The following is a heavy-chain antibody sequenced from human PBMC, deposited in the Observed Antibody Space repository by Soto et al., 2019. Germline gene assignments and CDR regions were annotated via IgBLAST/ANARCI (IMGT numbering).Heavy chain of an antibody. Sequence: PGESLKISCKGSGYSFTSYWIGWVGQVPGKGLEWMGIIYPGDSDTRYSPSFQGQVTISADKSISTAYLQWSSLKASDTAMYYCARSALRTGATPFDYRGQGTLVTVSS. J-gene: IGHJ4*02. D-gene: IGHD1-26*01. V-gene: IGHV5-51*01. CDR3: ARSALRTGATPFDY. CDR1: GYSFTSYW. CDR2: IYPGDSDT.